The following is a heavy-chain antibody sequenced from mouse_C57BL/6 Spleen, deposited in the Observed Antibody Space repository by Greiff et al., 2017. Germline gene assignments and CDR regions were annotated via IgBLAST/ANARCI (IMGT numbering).Heavy chain of an antibody. CDR1: GFNIKNTY. CDR3: ARRADYGSSYAWFAY. D-gene: IGHD1-1*01. CDR2: IDPANGNT. J-gene: IGHJ3*01. Sequence: EVQLQQSVAELVRPGASVKLSCTASGFNIKNTYMHWVKQRPEQGLEWIGRIDPANGNTKYAPKFQGKATITADTSSNPAYLQLSSLTSEDTAIYYCARRADYGSSYAWFAYWGQGTLVTVSA. V-gene: IGHV14-3*01.